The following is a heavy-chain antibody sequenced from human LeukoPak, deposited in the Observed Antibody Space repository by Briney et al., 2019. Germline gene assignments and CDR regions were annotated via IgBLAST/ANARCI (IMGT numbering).Heavy chain of an antibody. CDR3: TTAEDGL. J-gene: IGHJ3*01. Sequence: GGSLILSCAASGFTFSSAWMTWVRQAPGQGLDWVGRIKARADGGTAEYAAPVKGRFTISRDDSKDTLYLQMNSLITEDTGVYYCTTAEDGLWGQGTMVTVSS. V-gene: IGHV3-15*01. CDR1: GFTFSSAW. CDR2: IKARADGGTA.